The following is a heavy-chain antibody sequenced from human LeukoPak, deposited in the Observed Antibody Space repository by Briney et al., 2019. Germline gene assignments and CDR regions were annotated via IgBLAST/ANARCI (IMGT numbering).Heavy chain of an antibody. J-gene: IGHJ5*02. CDR1: GFSFSSYA. CDR3: AKGGYCSSSSCYYGWFEP. Sequence: GGSQRLSCAASGFSFSSYAMHWVRQAPGKGLEWVSTTSAGGSSTYYADSVKGRFTISRDNSKNTFYLQMNSLRAEDTAAYYCAKGGYCSSSSCYYGWFEPWGQGTLVTVSS. CDR2: TSAGGSST. V-gene: IGHV3-23*01. D-gene: IGHD2-2*01.